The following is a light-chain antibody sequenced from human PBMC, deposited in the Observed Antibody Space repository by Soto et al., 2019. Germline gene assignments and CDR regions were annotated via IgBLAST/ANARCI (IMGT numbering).Light chain of an antibody. Sequence: DIQMTQSPSSLSASVGDRVTITCRASQSISSYLNWYQQKPGKAPKLLFYAASSLQSGVPSRFSGSGSGTDFTLTISSLQPGDFATYYCQQSYSTPYTFGQGTKLEIK. V-gene: IGKV1-39*01. CDR2: AAS. J-gene: IGKJ2*01. CDR1: QSISSY. CDR3: QQSYSTPYT.